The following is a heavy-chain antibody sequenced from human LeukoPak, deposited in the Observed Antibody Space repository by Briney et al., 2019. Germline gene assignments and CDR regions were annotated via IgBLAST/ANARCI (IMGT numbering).Heavy chain of an antibody. CDR1: GFTFSSYS. V-gene: IGHV3-48*01. CDR3: AKRVPAATDY. D-gene: IGHD2-2*01. J-gene: IGHJ4*02. CDR2: ISSSSSNI. Sequence: GGSLRLSCAASGFTFSSYSMNWVRQAPGKGLEWVSYISSSSSNIYYADSVKGRFTIYRDNAKNSLYLQMNSLRAEDTAVYYCAKRVPAATDYWGQGTLVTVSS.